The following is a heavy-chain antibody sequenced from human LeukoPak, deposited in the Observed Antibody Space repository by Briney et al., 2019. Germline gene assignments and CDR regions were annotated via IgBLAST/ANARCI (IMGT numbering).Heavy chain of an antibody. Sequence: PGGSLRLSCAASGFTFSSYAMNWVRQAPGKGLEWVSTISISGSCIYYTDSVKGRFTISRDNAKNSLYLQMNSLRADATAVYYCSTYPGVTMARGYIVGMHVWGQGTTVTVSS. V-gene: IGHV3-21*01. CDR2: ISISGSCI. D-gene: IGHD3-10*01. J-gene: IGHJ6*02. CDR3: STYPGVTMARGYIVGMHV. CDR1: GFTFSSYA.